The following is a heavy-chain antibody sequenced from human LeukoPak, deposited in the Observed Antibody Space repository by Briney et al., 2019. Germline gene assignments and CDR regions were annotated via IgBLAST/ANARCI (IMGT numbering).Heavy chain of an antibody. J-gene: IGHJ4*02. CDR2: IYSGGST. Sequence: GGSLRLSCAASGFTVSSNYMSWVRQAPGKGLEWVSVIYSGGSTYYADSVKGRFTISRDNSKNTLYLQMNSLRAEDTAVYYCARDRRSTAAAGVLWGQGTLVTVSS. CDR1: GFTVSSNY. CDR3: ARDRRSTAAAGVL. V-gene: IGHV3-66*01. D-gene: IGHD6-13*01.